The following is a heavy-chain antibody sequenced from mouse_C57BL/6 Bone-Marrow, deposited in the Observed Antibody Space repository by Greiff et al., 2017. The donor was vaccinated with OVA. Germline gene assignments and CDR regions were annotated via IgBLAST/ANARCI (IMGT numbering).Heavy chain of an antibody. D-gene: IGHD1-1*01. Sequence: EVKLVESGGDLVKPGGSLKLSCAASGFTFSSYGMSWVRQTPDKRLEWVATISSGGSYTYYPDSVKGRFTISRANAKNTLYRQRSSLKAEDTAMYYCARQVDYGSFFDYWGQGTTLTVSS. V-gene: IGHV5-6*01. CDR2: ISSGGSYT. J-gene: IGHJ2*01. CDR1: GFTFSSYG. CDR3: ARQVDYGSFFDY.